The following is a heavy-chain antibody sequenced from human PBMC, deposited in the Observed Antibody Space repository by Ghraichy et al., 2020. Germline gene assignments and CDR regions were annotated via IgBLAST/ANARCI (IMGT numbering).Heavy chain of an antibody. CDR3: ARRETTVTAGAFDI. J-gene: IGHJ3*02. V-gene: IGHV4-39*01. Sequence: SETLSLTCTVSGGSISSSSYYWGWIRQPPGKGLEWIGSFYYSGSTYYNPSLKSRVTISVDTSKNQFSLKLSSVTAADTAVYYCARRETTVTAGAFDIWGQGTMVTVSS. CDR1: GGSISSSSYY. D-gene: IGHD4-17*01. CDR2: FYYSGST.